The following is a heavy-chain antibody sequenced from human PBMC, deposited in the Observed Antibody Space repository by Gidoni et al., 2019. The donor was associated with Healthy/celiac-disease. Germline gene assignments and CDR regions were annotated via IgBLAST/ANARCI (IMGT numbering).Heavy chain of an antibody. Sequence: QLQLQESGPGLVKPSETLSLTCTVSGGSISSSSYYWVWIRQPPGKGLEWIGSIYYSGSTYYNPSLKSRVTISVDTSKNQFSLKLSSVTAADTAVYYCATPLGDYDSSGYSFDYWGQGTLVTVSS. V-gene: IGHV4-39*01. CDR2: IYYSGST. CDR3: ATPLGDYDSSGYSFDY. D-gene: IGHD3-22*01. J-gene: IGHJ4*02. CDR1: GGSISSSSYY.